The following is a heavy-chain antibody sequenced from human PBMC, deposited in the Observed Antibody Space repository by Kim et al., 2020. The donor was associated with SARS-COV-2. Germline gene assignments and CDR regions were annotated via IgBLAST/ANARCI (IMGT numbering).Heavy chain of an antibody. J-gene: IGHJ6*02. D-gene: IGHD4-17*01. CDR1: GFTFSSYS. CDR2: ISSSSSYI. V-gene: IGHV3-21*01. Sequence: GGSLRLSCAASGFTFSSYSMNWVRQAPGKGLEWVSSISSSSSYIYYADSVKGRFTISRDNAKNSLYLQTNSLRAEDTAVYYCARYTVTTDYYYGMDVWGQGTTVTVSS. CDR3: ARYTVTTDYYYGMDV.